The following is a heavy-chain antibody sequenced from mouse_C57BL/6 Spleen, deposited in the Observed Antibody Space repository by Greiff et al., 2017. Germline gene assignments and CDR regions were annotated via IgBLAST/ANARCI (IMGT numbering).Heavy chain of an antibody. CDR1: GYTFTDYE. V-gene: IGHV1-15*01. CDR2: IDPETGGT. Sequence: QVQLQQSGAELVRPGASVTLSCKASGYTFTDYEMHWVKQTPVHGLEWIGAIDPETGGTAYNQKFKGKAILTADKSSSTAYMELRSLTSEDSAVYYCTRGTGYGRYFDVWGTGTTVTVSS. D-gene: IGHD1-1*01. J-gene: IGHJ1*03. CDR3: TRGTGYGRYFDV.